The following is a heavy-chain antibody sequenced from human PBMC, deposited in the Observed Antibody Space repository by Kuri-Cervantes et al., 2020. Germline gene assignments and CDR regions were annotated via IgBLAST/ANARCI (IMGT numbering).Heavy chain of an antibody. CDR3: ARDGYCSGGSCYTGGYFDY. CDR2: ISSSGSTI. CDR1: GFTFSSYS. Sequence: GESLKISCAASGFTFSSYSMNWVRQAPGKGLEWVSSISSSGSTIYYADSVKGRFTISRDNAKNSLYLQMNSLRAEDTAVYYCARDGYCSGGSCYTGGYFDYWGQGTLVTVSS. D-gene: IGHD2-15*01. J-gene: IGHJ4*02. V-gene: IGHV3-48*04.